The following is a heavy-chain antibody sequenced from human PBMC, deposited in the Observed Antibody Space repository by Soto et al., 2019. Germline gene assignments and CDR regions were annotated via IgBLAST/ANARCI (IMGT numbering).Heavy chain of an antibody. D-gene: IGHD3-10*01. Sequence: ASVKVSCKASGYTFTGYYMHWVRQAPGQGLEWMGWINPNSGGTNYAQKFQGWVTMTRDTSISTAYMELSRLRSDDTAVYYCARAKYTYYYGSGSYYTGFDYWGQG. CDR2: INPNSGGT. CDR1: GYTFTGYY. V-gene: IGHV1-2*04. CDR3: ARAKYTYYYGSGSYYTGFDY. J-gene: IGHJ4*02.